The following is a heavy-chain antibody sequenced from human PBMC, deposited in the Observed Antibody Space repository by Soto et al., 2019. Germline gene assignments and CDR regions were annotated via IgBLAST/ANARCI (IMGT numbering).Heavy chain of an antibody. V-gene: IGHV1-3*01. CDR2: INAGNGNT. CDR3: ARGVSSSWSAPFDY. Sequence: EASVKVSCKASGYTFTSYAMHWVRQAPGQRLEWMGWINAGNGNTKYSQKFQGRVTITRDTSASTAYMELSSLRSEDTAVYYCARGVSSSWSAPFDYWRQGTLVTVSS. D-gene: IGHD6-13*01. CDR1: GYTFTSYA. J-gene: IGHJ4*02.